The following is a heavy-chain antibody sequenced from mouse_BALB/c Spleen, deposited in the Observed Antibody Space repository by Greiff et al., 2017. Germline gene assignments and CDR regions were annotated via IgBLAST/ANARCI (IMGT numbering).Heavy chain of an antibody. Sequence: EVKLEESGGGLVKPGGSLKLSCAASGFAFSSYDMSWVRQTPEKRLEWVAYISSGGGSTYYPDTVKGRFTISRDNAKNTLYLQMSSLKSEDTAMYYCARQLGRGFAYWGQGTLVTVSA. CDR2: ISSGGGST. CDR3: ARQLGRGFAY. V-gene: IGHV5-12-1*01. CDR1: GFAFSSYD. D-gene: IGHD4-1*01. J-gene: IGHJ3*01.